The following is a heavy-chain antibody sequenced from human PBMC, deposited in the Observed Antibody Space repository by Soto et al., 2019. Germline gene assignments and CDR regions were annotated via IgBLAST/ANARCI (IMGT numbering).Heavy chain of an antibody. Sequence: QVQLQESGPGLVKPSQTLSLTCTVSGGSISSGDYYWSWIRQPPGKGLEWIGYIYYSGSTYYNPSLKSRVTISVDTSKNQFSLKLSSVTAADTAVYYCARVTGGYYDGGRLFDYWGQGTLVTVSS. V-gene: IGHV4-30-4*01. J-gene: IGHJ4*02. CDR3: ARVTGGYYDGGRLFDY. CDR1: GGSISSGDYY. D-gene: IGHD3-10*02. CDR2: IYYSGST.